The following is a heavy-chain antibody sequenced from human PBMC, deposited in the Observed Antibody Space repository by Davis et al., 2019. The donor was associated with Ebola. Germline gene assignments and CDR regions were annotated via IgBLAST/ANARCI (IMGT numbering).Heavy chain of an antibody. CDR3: AIANRGPVADTGDY. CDR1: GFTFSSYY. V-gene: IGHV3-21*04. CDR2: ISSSSNYI. J-gene: IGHJ4*02. Sequence: PGGSLRLSCAASGFTFSSYYMNWVRQAPGKGLEWVSSISSSSNYIYYADSMKGRFTISRDNAKNSLFLQMNSLRAEDTAVYYCAIANRGPVADTGDYWGQGTLVTVSS. D-gene: IGHD6-19*01.